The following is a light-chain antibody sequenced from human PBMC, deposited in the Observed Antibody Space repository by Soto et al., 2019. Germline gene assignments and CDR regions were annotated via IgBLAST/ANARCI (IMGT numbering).Light chain of an antibody. J-gene: IGKJ1*01. CDR1: QSITTY. CDR2: AAS. V-gene: IGKV1-39*01. Sequence: DIQMTQSPSSLSASVGDRVTVTCRASQSITTYLNWYQQKPGKAPKLLIYAASNLQTGVPSRFSGSGSGTDFILTISSLQPEDFATYSCQQSFTTPWTFGQGTKVEVK. CDR3: QQSFTTPWT.